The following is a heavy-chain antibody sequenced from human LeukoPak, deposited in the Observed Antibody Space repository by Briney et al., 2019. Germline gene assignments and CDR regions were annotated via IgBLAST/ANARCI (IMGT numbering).Heavy chain of an antibody. CDR2: ISSSGSTI. J-gene: IGHJ4*02. CDR1: GFTFSDYY. D-gene: IGHD6-19*01. CDR3: AKANEQWLYPD. V-gene: IGHV3-11*01. Sequence: PGGSLRLSCAASGFTFSDYYMSWIRQAPGKGLEWVSYISSSGSTIYYADSVKGRFTISRDNAKNSLYLQMNSLRAEDTAVYCCAKANEQWLYPDWGQGTLVTVSS.